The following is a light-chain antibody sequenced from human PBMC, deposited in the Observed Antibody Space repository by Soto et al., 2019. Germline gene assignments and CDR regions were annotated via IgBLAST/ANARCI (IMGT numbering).Light chain of an antibody. CDR1: QSISTW. J-gene: IGKJ1*01. Sequence: DIQMTQSPSTLSASVGDRVTITCRASQSISTWLAWYQQEPGKAPKLLIHKASSLQSGVPSRFSGSGSGTDFTLTISSLHPDDFATYYCQQYNSYSTVGQGTKVDIK. CDR2: KAS. CDR3: QQYNSYST. V-gene: IGKV1-5*03.